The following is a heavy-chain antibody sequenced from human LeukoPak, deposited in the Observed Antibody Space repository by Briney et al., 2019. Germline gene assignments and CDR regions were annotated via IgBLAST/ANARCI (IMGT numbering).Heavy chain of an antibody. Sequence: GGSLRLFCAASGFTVSSNYMSWVRQAPGKGLEWVSVIYSGSSTYYADSVKGRFTIARDKSKNTLYLQMNSLRAEDTAVYYCARILRGIDYWGQGILVTVSS. CDR1: GFTVSSNY. CDR2: IYSGSST. V-gene: IGHV3-53*01. D-gene: IGHD3-16*01. J-gene: IGHJ4*02. CDR3: ARILRGIDY.